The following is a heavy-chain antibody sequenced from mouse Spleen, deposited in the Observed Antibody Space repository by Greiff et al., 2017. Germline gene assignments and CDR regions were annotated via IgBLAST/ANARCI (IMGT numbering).Heavy chain of an antibody. J-gene: IGHJ4*01. CDR2: IYPGDGST. CDR1: GYTFTSYW. Sequence: QVQLQQPGAELVKPGASVKLSCKASGYTFTSYWMHWVKQRPGQGLEWIGWIYPGDGSTKYNEKFKGKATLTADKSSSTAYMQLSSLTSENSAVYFCARSGGAMDYWGQGTSVTVSS. CDR3: ARSGGAMDY. V-gene: IGHV1S56*01.